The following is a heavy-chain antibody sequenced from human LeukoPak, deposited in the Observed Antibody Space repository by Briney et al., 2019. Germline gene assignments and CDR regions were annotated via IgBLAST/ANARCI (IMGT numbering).Heavy chain of an antibody. CDR1: GYTFTSYY. V-gene: IGHV1-46*01. Sequence: ASVKVSCKASGYTFTSYYMHWVRQAPGQGLEWMGIINPSGGSTSYAQKFQGRVTMTRDTSTSTVYMELSSLRSEDTAMYYCATPGNYDSSGLYAFDIWGQGTMVTVSS. CDR2: INPSGGST. J-gene: IGHJ3*02. CDR3: ATPGNYDSSGLYAFDI. D-gene: IGHD3-22*01.